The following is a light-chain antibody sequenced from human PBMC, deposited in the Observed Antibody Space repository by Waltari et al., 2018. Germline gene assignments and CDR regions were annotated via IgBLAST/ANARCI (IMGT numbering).Light chain of an antibody. CDR2: GDS. V-gene: IGLV1-40*01. CDR3: HSYDSSLSSWL. J-gene: IGLJ3*02. Sequence: QSVLTQPSSVSGAPGQRVTISCNGSSSNIGATYDVHWYQQFPGTVPRFLISGDSNRPSGVPDRFSASKSGTSASLAIADLHVEDEADYYCHSYDSSLSSWLFGGGTKLTVL. CDR1: SSNIGATYD.